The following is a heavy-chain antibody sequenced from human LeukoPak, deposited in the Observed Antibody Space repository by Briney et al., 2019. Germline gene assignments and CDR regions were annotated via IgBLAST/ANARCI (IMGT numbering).Heavy chain of an antibody. Sequence: SQTLSLTCTVSGVSISSGDYYWSWIRQPPGKGLEWIGYIYYSGSTYNNPSLKSRVTISVDTSKNQFSLKLSSVTAADTAVYYCARGNYFGSGSYYNWFDPWGPGTLVTVSS. CDR3: ARGNYFGSGSYYNWFDP. CDR1: GVSISSGDYY. D-gene: IGHD3-10*01. CDR2: IYYSGST. V-gene: IGHV4-30-4*01. J-gene: IGHJ5*02.